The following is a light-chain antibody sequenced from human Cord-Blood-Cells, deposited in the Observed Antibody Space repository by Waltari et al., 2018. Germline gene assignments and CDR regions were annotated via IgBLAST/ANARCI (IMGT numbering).Light chain of an antibody. CDR2: RNN. CDR1: RSTLRRHS. CDR3: AAWDDSLSGRV. J-gene: IGLJ3*02. V-gene: IGLV1-47*01. Sequence: QSLLTPPPSASGTPRPRVTSPSPASRSTLRRHSVYSYQQLPGTAPKLLIYRNNQRPSGVPDRFSGSKSGTSASLAISGLRSEDEADYYCAAWDDSLSGRVFGGGTKLTVL.